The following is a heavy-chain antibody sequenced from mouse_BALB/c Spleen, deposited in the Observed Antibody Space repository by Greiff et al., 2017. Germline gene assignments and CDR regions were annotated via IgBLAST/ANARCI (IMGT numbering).Heavy chain of an antibody. Sequence: VQLQQSGPELVKPGASVKISCKASGYAFSSSWMNWVKQRPGQGLEWIGRIYPGDGDTNYNGKFKGKATLTADKSSSTAYMQLSSLTSVDSAVYFCAWDYYGRDYAMDYWGQGTSVTVSS. CDR1: GYAFSSSW. D-gene: IGHD1-1*01. J-gene: IGHJ4*01. CDR2: IYPGDGDT. V-gene: IGHV1-82*01. CDR3: AWDYYGRDYAMDY.